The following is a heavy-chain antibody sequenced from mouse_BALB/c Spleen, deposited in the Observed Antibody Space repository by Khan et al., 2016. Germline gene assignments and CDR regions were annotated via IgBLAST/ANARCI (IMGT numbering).Heavy chain of an antibody. Sequence: EVQLVESGGGLVQPKGSLKLSCAAWGFTFNTYAMNWVRQAPGKGLEWVARIRSKSNNYATYYADSVKDRFTISRDDSQSMLYLQMNNLKTEDTAMYCSVRYYGPFYAIDYWGQGTSVTVYS. CDR3: VRYYGPFYAIDY. J-gene: IGHJ4*01. V-gene: IGHV10-1*02. CDR2: IRSKSNNYAT. D-gene: IGHD1-2*01. CDR1: GFTFNTYA.